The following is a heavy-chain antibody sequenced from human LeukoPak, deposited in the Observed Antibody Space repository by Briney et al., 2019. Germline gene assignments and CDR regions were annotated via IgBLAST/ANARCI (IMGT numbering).Heavy chain of an antibody. CDR1: GGSISSYY. CDR3: ARGRGVILNWFDP. D-gene: IGHD3-10*01. CDR2: IYYSGST. V-gene: IGHV4-59*01. J-gene: IGHJ5*02. Sequence: SETLSLTCTVSGGSISSYYWSWIRQPPGKGLEWIGYIYYSGSTNYNPSLKSRVTISVDTSKNQFSLKLSSVTAADTAVYYCARGRGVILNWFDPWGQGTLVTVSS.